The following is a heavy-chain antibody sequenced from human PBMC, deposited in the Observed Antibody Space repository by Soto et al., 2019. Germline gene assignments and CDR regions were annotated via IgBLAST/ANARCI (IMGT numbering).Heavy chain of an antibody. CDR1: GGSISSGGYY. Sequence: QVQLQESGPGLVKPSQTLSLTCTVSGGSISSGGYYWSWIRQHPGKGLEWIGYIYYSGSTYYNPSLKSRVTLSVDTSKNQFTLKLSSVTAADTAVFYGSREAGISAAENWGQGTLVTVSS. CDR3: SREAGISAAEN. V-gene: IGHV4-31*03. CDR2: IYYSGST. J-gene: IGHJ4*02. D-gene: IGHD6-13*01.